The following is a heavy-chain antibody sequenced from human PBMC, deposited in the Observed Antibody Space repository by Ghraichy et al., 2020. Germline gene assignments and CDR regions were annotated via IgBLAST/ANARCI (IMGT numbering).Heavy chain of an antibody. CDR1: GGSFSGYY. J-gene: IGHJ4*02. CDR2: INHSGST. CDR3: ARSYQRSWGGHGY. D-gene: IGHD3-16*02. Sequence: SETLSLTCAVYGGSFSGYYWSWIRQPPGKGLEWIGEINHSGSTNYNPSLKSRVTISVDTSKNQFSLKLSSVTAADTAVYYCARSYQRSWGGHGYWGQGTLVTVSS. V-gene: IGHV4-34*01.